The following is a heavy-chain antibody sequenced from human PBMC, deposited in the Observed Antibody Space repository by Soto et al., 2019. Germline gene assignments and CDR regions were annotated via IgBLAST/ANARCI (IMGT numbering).Heavy chain of an antibody. D-gene: IGHD3-10*01. J-gene: IGHJ4*02. Sequence: VQLVESGGGLVKPGGSLRLSCVASGFPFSSFSRNWVRQAPGNGLEWASSIGRVSTYIYYADSVRGRFTVSRDNAKNSVYLQMNGLTALDSGIYYCARVTAGSGSYQIDLWGQGTLVTVSS. CDR2: IGRVSTYI. CDR1: GFPFSSFS. V-gene: IGHV3-21*02. CDR3: ARVTAGSGSYQIDL.